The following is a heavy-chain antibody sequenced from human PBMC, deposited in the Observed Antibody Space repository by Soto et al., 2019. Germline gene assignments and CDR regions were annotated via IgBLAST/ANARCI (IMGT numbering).Heavy chain of an antibody. CDR3: ARDVIGLDYYYYYYMDV. D-gene: IGHD3-9*01. V-gene: IGHV3-7*01. J-gene: IGHJ6*03. CDR2: IKQDGSEK. Sequence: GGSLRLSCAASGFTFSSYWMSWVRQAPGKGLEWVANIKQDGSEKYYVDSVKGRFTISRDNAKNSLYLQMNSLRAEDTAVYYCARDVIGLDYYYYYYMDVWGKGTTVTVSS. CDR1: GFTFSSYW.